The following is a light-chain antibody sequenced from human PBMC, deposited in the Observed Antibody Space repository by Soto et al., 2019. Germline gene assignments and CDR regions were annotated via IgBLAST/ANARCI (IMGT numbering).Light chain of an antibody. CDR1: QSVSSN. V-gene: IGKV3-15*01. J-gene: IGKJ1*01. CDR3: QQYNNWPWT. CDR2: GAS. Sequence: EIVMTQSPATLSVSPGERATLSCRASQSVSSNLAWYQQKPGHAPRPLIYGASTRATGIPARFSGSRSGTEFTLTISSLQSADFAVFYCQQYNNWPWTFGQGTKVEIK.